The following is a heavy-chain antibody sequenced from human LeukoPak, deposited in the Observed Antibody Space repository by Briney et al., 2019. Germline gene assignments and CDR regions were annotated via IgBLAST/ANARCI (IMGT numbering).Heavy chain of an antibody. V-gene: IGHV3-30*02. Sequence: GGSLRLSCAASGFTFSSYGMHWVRQAPGKGLEWVAFIRYDGSNKYYADSVKGRFTISRDNSKNTLYLQMNSLRAEDTAVYYCAKIPPLPGANGNLYSGSYWDIWGQGTMVTVSS. D-gene: IGHD1-26*01. CDR3: AKIPPLPGANGNLYSGSYWDI. J-gene: IGHJ3*02. CDR1: GFTFSSYG. CDR2: IRYDGSNK.